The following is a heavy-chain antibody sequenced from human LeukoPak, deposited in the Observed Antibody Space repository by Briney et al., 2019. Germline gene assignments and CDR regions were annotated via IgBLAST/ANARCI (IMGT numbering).Heavy chain of an antibody. V-gene: IGHV4-59*11. CDR3: ARDADYYDSSGYYQGAFDI. D-gene: IGHD3-22*01. J-gene: IGHJ3*02. CDR1: GGSISGHY. CDR2: IYYSGST. Sequence: SETLSLTCTVSGGSISGHYWSWIRQPPGKGLEWIGYIYYSGSTNYNPSLKSRVTISVDTSKNQFSLKLSSVTAADTAVYYCARDADYYDSSGYYQGAFDIGGQGTMVTVSS.